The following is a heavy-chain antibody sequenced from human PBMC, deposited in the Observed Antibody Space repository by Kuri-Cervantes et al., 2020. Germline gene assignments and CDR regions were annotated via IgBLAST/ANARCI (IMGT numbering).Heavy chain of an antibody. V-gene: IGHV1-2*04. J-gene: IGHJ3*02. CDR1: GYSFTGHY. CDR3: ARDPSIAAPNDAFDI. CDR2: INPNSGGT. D-gene: IGHD6-6*01. Sequence: ASVKVSCKASGYSFTGHYMHWVRQAPGQGLEWMGWINPNSGGTNYAQKFQGWVTMTRDTSISTAYMELSSLRSEDTAVYYCARDPSIAAPNDAFDIWGQGTMVTVSS.